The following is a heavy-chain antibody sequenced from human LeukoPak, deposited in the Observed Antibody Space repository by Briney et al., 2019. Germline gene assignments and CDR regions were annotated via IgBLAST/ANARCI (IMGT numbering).Heavy chain of an antibody. CDR2: IYWNDDK. D-gene: IGHD2-21*02. J-gene: IGHJ5*02. CDR3: AHRRDVNCFDP. V-gene: IGHV2-5*01. CDR1: GFSLSTSGVG. Sequence: SGPTLVNPTQTLTLTCSFSGFSLSTSGVGVGWIRQPLGKALEWLAVIYWNDDKRYSPSLKSRLTITKDTSKNQVVLTVTNMDAVDTATYYCAHRRDVNCFDPWGQGTLVTVSS.